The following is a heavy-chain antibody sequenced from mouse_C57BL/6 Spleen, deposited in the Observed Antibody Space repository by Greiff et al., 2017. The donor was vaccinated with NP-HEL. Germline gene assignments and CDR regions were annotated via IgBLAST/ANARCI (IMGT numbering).Heavy chain of an antibody. CDR3: ARSSIYYYGSSSGDYFDY. CDR2: IYPGDGDT. CDR1: GYAFSSYW. V-gene: IGHV1-80*01. D-gene: IGHD1-1*01. Sequence: QVQLQQSGAELVKPGASVKISCKASGYAFSSYWMNWVKQRPGKGLEWIGQIYPGDGDTNYNGKFKGKATLTADKSSSTAYMQRSSLTAEDSAVYFCARSSIYYYGSSSGDYFDYWGQGTTLTVSS. J-gene: IGHJ2*01.